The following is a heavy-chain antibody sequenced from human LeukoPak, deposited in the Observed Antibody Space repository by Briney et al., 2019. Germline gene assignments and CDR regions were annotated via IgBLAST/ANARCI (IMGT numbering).Heavy chain of an antibody. D-gene: IGHD2-15*01. CDR1: GGTFSSYA. CDR2: IIPIFGTA. J-gene: IGHJ4*02. CDR3: ARGVAGHSAFYDY. Sequence: SVKVSCMASGGTFSSYAISWVRQAPGQGLEWMGGIIPIFGTANYAQKFQGRVTITADESTSTAYMELSSLRSEDTAVYYCARGVAGHSAFYDYWGQGTLVTVSS. V-gene: IGHV1-69*13.